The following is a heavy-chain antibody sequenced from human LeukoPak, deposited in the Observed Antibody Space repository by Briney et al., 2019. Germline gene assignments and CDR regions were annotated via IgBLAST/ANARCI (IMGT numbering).Heavy chain of an antibody. Sequence: ASVKVSCKASGYTFTSYGISWVRQAPGQGLEWMGWISAYNGNTNYAQKLQGRVTMTTDTSTSTAYMELRSLRSDDTAVYYCARRYCSSTSCSLFHFDYWGQGTLVTVSS. J-gene: IGHJ4*02. CDR2: ISAYNGNT. CDR3: ARRYCSSTSCSLFHFDY. D-gene: IGHD2-2*01. CDR1: GYTFTSYG. V-gene: IGHV1-18*01.